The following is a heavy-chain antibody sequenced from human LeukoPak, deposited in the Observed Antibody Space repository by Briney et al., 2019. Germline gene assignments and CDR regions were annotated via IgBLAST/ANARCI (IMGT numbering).Heavy chain of an antibody. Sequence: GGSLRLSCAASGFTFSDSSIHWVRQASGKGLEWIGLMEKELNGYATAYAASVRGRFTISRDDSQNTAYLQMDSPKTEDTALYSCTRDSGTYNWLHPWGQGTLVTVSS. J-gene: IGHJ5*02. V-gene: IGHV3-73*01. CDR1: GFTFSDSS. D-gene: IGHD1-26*01. CDR3: TRDSGTYNWLHP. CDR2: MEKELNGYAT.